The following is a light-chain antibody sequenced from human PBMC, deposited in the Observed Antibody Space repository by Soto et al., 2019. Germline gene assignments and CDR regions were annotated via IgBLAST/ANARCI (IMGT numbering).Light chain of an antibody. CDR2: DAF. CDR1: QAISNN. Sequence: RVMTQSPVTLSVSPGERVTLSCRASQAISNNLAWYQQKPGQAPRLLILDAFNRATRIPARFIGSGSGTEFTLTISSLQSEDFAVYHCQQANDWPPAFGQGTRV. V-gene: IGKV3-15*01. J-gene: IGKJ1*01. CDR3: QQANDWPPA.